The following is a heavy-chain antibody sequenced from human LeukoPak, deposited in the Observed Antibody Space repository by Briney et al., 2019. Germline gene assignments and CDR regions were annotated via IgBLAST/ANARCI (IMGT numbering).Heavy chain of an antibody. V-gene: IGHV3-23*01. CDR2: ISGSGGRT. CDR3: ATPPTVTRNY. CDR1: GFTSSSYA. Sequence: GGSLRLSCAASGFTSSSYAMSWVRQAPGKGLEWVSSISGSGGRTHYTDSVKGRYTISRDNSKNTLYLQMNSLRAEDTAVYYCATPPTVTRNYSGQGTLVTVSS. D-gene: IGHD4-17*01. J-gene: IGHJ4*02.